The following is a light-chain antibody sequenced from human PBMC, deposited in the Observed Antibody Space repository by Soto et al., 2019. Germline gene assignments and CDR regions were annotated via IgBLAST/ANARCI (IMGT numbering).Light chain of an antibody. Sequence: QSVLTQPASVSGSPGQSITISCTGTSSDVGGYNYVSWYQQHPGKAPKLMIYEVSNRPSGVSNRSSGSKSGNTASLTISGLQAEGEGDYYCSSYTRGNTYVFGTGTKVTVL. V-gene: IGLV2-14*01. J-gene: IGLJ1*01. CDR1: SSDVGGYNY. CDR3: SSYTRGNTYV. CDR2: EVS.